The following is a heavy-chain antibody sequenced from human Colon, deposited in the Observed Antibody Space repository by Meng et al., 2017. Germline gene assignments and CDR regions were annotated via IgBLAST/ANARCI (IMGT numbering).Heavy chain of an antibody. J-gene: IGHJ4*02. Sequence: QVHLQESGQGVVKPSQTLSLTCTISGCSINSADYYWNWIRQSPGKGLEWLGYIHSSGNTYYTPSLKSRLTMSLDTSKNQFSLRLTSVTAADTAVYYCARNPVIPDARTFDFWGQGALVTVSS. V-gene: IGHV4-30-4*01. D-gene: IGHD2-2*01. CDR1: GCSINSADYY. CDR2: IHSSGNT. CDR3: ARNPVIPDARTFDF.